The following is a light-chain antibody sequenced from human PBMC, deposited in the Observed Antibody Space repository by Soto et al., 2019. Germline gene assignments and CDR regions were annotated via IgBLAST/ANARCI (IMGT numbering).Light chain of an antibody. J-gene: IGKJ5*01. V-gene: IGKV3-20*01. CDR2: GAS. Sequence: VVLTQSPGTLSLSPGERATLFCRASQSVSSNYLAWYQQKPGQAPRLLIYGASSRATGIPDRFSGSGSGTDFALTISRLEPEDFAVYYCQQYGRSPPITFGQGTRLEIK. CDR1: QSVSSNY. CDR3: QQYGRSPPIT.